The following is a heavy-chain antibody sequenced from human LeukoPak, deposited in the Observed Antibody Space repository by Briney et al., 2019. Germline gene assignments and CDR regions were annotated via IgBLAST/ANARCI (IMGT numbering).Heavy chain of an antibody. V-gene: IGHV3-30*02. CDR3: ARGAGTYYGTDTFDL. CDR1: GFTFSVFG. Sequence: GGSLRLSCEASGFTFSVFGLHWGREAPGKGLEWVAFIRSEENKIYYLDSVRGRFTISRENSKNTLFLQMSSLRHEDTAVYYCARGAGTYYGTDTFDLWGQGTMVTVSS. D-gene: IGHD1-26*01. J-gene: IGHJ3*01. CDR2: IRSEENKI.